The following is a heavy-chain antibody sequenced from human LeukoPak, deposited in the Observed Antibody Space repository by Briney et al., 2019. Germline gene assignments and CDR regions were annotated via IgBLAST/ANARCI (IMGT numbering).Heavy chain of an antibody. CDR2: IIPILGIA. J-gene: IGHJ4*02. Sequence: SVKVSCKASGGTFSSCTISWVRQAPGQGLEWMGRIIPILGIANYAQKFQGRVTITADKSTSTAYMELSSLRSEDTAVYYCARTGYNLGAVGATRDYWGQGTLVTVSS. V-gene: IGHV1-69*02. CDR1: GGTFSSCT. D-gene: IGHD1-26*01. CDR3: ARTGYNLGAVGATRDY.